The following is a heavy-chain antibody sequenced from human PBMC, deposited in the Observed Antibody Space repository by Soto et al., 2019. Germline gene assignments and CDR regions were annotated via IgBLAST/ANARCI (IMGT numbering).Heavy chain of an antibody. CDR2: ISYTGST. Sequence: SEILSLTCSVSGGSINSYYWGWIRQPPGKGLEWIGYISYTGSTDYSPSLKSRVTISVDTSKNQFSLKVRSVTAADTAIYFCARHYPIGNNWNYFDYWGRGTLVNVSS. D-gene: IGHD1-1*01. J-gene: IGHJ4*02. CDR3: ARHYPIGNNWNYFDY. CDR1: GGSINSYY. V-gene: IGHV4-59*08.